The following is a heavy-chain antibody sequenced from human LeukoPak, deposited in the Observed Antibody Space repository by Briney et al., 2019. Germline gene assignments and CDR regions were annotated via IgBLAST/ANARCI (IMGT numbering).Heavy chain of an antibody. CDR3: ARRKYYSDSSGYYYVHYYYGMDV. CDR2: IKEDASEK. J-gene: IGHJ6*02. D-gene: IGHD3-22*01. Sequence: GGSLRLSCAASGFTFSSYWMSWVRQAPGKGLEWVASIKEDASEKSYVDSVKGRFTISRDNAKNSLFLQMNSLRAEDTAVYYCARRKYYSDSSGYYYVHYYYGMDVWGQGTTVTVSS. CDR1: GFTFSSYW. V-gene: IGHV3-7*01.